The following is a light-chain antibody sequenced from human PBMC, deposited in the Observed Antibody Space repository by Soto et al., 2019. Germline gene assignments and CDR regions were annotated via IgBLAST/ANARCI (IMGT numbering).Light chain of an antibody. J-gene: IGLJ1*01. Sequence: QSALTQPRSVSGSPGQSVTISCTGTSSDVGGYNYVSWYQQHPGTAPKLMIYDVSMRPSGVPDRFSGSKSGNTASLTISGLQAEDEADYYCCSYAGSYTLSVFGTGTKVTVL. CDR3: CSYAGSYTLSV. V-gene: IGLV2-11*01. CDR2: DVS. CDR1: SSDVGGYNY.